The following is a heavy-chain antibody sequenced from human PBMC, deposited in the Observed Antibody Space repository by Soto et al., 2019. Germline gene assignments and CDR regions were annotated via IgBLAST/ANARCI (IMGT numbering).Heavy chain of an antibody. V-gene: IGHV3-23*01. D-gene: IGHD2-21*02. CDR2: VSGSGDST. Sequence: EVQLFESGGGLAQPGGSLILSCAASAFTFSSYAMSWVRQAPGKGLEWVSAVSGSGDSTYYADSVKGRFTISRDNSKNTLYLQMNSLRAEDTAVYYCAKGRASDCPGCTQDYWGQGTLVTVSS. CDR3: AKGRASDCPGCTQDY. CDR1: AFTFSSYA. J-gene: IGHJ4*02.